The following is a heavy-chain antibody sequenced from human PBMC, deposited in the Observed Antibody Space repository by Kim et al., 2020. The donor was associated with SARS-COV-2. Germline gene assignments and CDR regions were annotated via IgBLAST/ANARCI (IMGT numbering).Heavy chain of an antibody. Sequence: GGSLRLSCAASGFTFSSYAMHWVRQAPGKGLEWVAVISYDGSNKYYADSVKGRFTISRDNSKNTLYLQMNSLRAEDTAVYYCARDRAAMVGFDYWGQGTLVTVSS. J-gene: IGHJ4*02. V-gene: IGHV3-30*04. CDR3: ARDRAAMVGFDY. CDR1: GFTFSSYA. D-gene: IGHD5-18*01. CDR2: ISYDGSNK.